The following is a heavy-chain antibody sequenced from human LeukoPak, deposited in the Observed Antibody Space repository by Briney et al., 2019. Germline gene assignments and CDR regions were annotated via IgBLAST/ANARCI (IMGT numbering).Heavy chain of an antibody. CDR1: GYTITGYY. CDR3: ARLIGHYYDSSGYYPL. D-gene: IGHD3-22*01. J-gene: IGHJ4*02. Sequence: ASVKVSCKASGYTITGYYLHWVRQAPGQGLEWMGWINPNSGGTDYAQKFQGRVTITADKSTSTAYMELSSLRSEDTAVYYCARLIGHYYDSSGYYPLWGQGTLVTVSS. V-gene: IGHV1-2*02. CDR2: INPNSGGT.